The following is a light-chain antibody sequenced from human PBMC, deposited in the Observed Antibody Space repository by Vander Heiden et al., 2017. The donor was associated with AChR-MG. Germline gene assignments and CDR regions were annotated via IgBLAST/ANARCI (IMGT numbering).Light chain of an antibody. V-gene: IGLV2-23*01. Sequence: SSPTQPAPLSRSPGPSITISCTGSSSDVGSYNLVSWYQHHPDRAPKLIIYEGTKRPSGVSNRFSGSKSGNTASLTISGLRAEDEADYHCCSYAGSSTCVFGGGTKLTVL. J-gene: IGLJ3*02. CDR3: CSYAGSSTCV. CDR2: EGT. CDR1: SSDVGSYNL.